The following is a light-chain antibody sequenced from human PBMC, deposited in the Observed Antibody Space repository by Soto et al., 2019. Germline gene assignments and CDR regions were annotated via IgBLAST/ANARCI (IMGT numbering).Light chain of an antibody. J-gene: IGKJ4*01. Sequence: DTQITQSPSSLSASIGDRVTITCRATEGINNFLAWFQRKPGKVPRLLIYDASTLQSGVPSRFSGSGSGTEFTLTISSLQPDDVATYYCQKYNSGGPLTFGGGTKVEIK. V-gene: IGKV1-27*01. CDR2: DAS. CDR1: EGINNF. CDR3: QKYNSGGPLT.